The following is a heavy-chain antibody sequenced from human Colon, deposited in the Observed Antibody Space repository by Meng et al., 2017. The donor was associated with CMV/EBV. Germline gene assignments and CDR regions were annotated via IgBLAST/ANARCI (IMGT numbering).Heavy chain of an antibody. V-gene: IGHV3-23*01. J-gene: IGHJ5*02. D-gene: IGHD4-17*01. CDR2: MSGGNSDT. CDR1: GFTFRGYA. CDR3: ARKAQYGDYTQWFDP. Sequence: SGFTFRGYARTGVRQAPGKGREWVSTMSGGNSDTYDAASVKGRFTISRDNSKNMLYLQMNNLRAEDTALYYCARKAQYGDYTQWFDPWGQGTLVTVSS.